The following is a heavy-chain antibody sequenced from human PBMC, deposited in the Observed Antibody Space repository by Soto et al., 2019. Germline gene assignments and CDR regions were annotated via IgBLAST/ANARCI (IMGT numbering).Heavy chain of an antibody. V-gene: IGHV3-48*02. CDR1: GXTFSSYR. CDR3: ARDRDYDFWSGSAALDY. CDR2: IISSSSTI. Sequence: GSLRLSGAASGXTFSSYRMNWVRQAPGKGLELVSYIISSSSTIYYADSVKGRLTISIYNAKNSLYLQMNSLRDEDTAVYYSARDRDYDFWSGSAALDYWGQGTLVTVSS. D-gene: IGHD3-3*01. J-gene: IGHJ4*02.